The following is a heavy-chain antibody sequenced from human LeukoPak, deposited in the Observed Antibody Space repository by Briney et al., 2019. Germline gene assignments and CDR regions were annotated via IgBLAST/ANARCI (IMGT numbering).Heavy chain of an antibody. V-gene: IGHV4-4*09. CDR1: GGSLNNYY. J-gene: IGHJ6*03. CDR2: IYTSGST. D-gene: IGHD6-6*01. CDR3: ARLTFTTRPVDV. Sequence: SETLSLTCTVSGGSLNNYYWSWIRQPPGKGLEWIGYIYTSGSTNYNPSLTSRVTISVATSKNQFSLNLSSVTAADTAVYYCARLTFTTRPVDVWGKGTSVTVSS.